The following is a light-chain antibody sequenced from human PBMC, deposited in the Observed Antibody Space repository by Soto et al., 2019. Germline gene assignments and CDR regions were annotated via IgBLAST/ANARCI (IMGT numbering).Light chain of an antibody. Sequence: EIVLTQSPGTLSLSPGERATLSCRASQSVSSTYLAWYRQKPGQAPRILIHGASTRASGIPDRFSGSGSGTDFTFTIIRLQPEDSADYYCQQYVSSPMYTFGQGTKLEIK. V-gene: IGKV3-20*01. CDR3: QQYVSSPMYT. CDR2: GAS. CDR1: QSVSSTY. J-gene: IGKJ2*01.